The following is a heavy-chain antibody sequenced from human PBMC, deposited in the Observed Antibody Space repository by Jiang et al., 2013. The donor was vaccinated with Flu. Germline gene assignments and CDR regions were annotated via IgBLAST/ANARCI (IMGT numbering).Heavy chain of an antibody. CDR2: IYPGDSDT. Sequence: LKISCKGSGYSFTSYWIGWVRQMPGKGLEWMGIIYPGDSDTRYSPSFQGQVTISADKSISTAYLQWSSLKASDTAMYYCARPQTLVDSSGYYDVGGPDYWGQGTLVTVSS. D-gene: IGHD3-22*01. CDR3: ARPQTLVDSSGYYDVGGPDY. J-gene: IGHJ4*02. CDR1: GYSFTSYW. V-gene: IGHV5-51*01.